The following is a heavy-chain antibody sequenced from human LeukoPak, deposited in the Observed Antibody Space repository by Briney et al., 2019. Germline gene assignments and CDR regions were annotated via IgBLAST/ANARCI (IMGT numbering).Heavy chain of an antibody. V-gene: IGHV4-31*03. CDR1: GGSISSGGYY. CDR2: IYYSGST. J-gene: IGHJ6*03. CDR3: ARGEQQYYMDV. D-gene: IGHD6-13*01. Sequence: PSQTLSLTCTVSGGSISSGGYYWSWIRQHPGKGLEWVGYIYYSGSTYYNPSLKSRVTISVDTTKNQFSLKLSSVTAADTAVYYCARGEQQYYMDVWGKGTTVTVSS.